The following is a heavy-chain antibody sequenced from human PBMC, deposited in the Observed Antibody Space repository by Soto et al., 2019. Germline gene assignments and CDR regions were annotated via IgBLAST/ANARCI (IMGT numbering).Heavy chain of an antibody. D-gene: IGHD6-19*01. Sequence: PGGSLRLSCAASGFTFSSYSMNWVRQAPGKGLEWVSSISSSSSYIYYADSVKGRFTISRDNAKNSLYLQMNSLRAEDTAVYYCARDRLNRSSGWNSPYYYYGMDVWGQGTKVTVSS. CDR1: GFTFSSYS. CDR3: ARDRLNRSSGWNSPYYYYGMDV. J-gene: IGHJ6*02. V-gene: IGHV3-21*01. CDR2: ISSSSSYI.